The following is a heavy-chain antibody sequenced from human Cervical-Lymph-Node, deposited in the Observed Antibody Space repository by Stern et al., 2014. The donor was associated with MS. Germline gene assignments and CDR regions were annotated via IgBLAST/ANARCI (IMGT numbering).Heavy chain of an antibody. J-gene: IGHJ4*02. V-gene: IGHV3-11*01. Sequence: VQLVESGGGLGKPGWSLRVSCEASGFTFSDYSMSWVRQAPGKGLEWMGYISRGGDTTYDADSVKGRFTITRDDGENSLFLEMNNLRAEDTAVYYCARKKKAIEEGGYPYFDYWGQGTLVTVSS. CDR1: GFTFSDYS. CDR3: ARKKKAIEEGGYPYFDY. CDR2: ISRGGDTT. D-gene: IGHD5-12*01.